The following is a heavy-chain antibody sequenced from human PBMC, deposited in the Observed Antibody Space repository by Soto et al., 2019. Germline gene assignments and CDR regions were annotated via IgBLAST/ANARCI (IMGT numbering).Heavy chain of an antibody. CDR2: ITGGGGGRT. D-gene: IGHD2-15*01. CDR3: PKQPASTRTFDY. V-gene: IGHV3-23*01. Sequence: GGSLRLSCAASGFTFTNYATNWVRQAPGKGLEWVSTITGGGGGRTNYADSVKGRFTISRDTSKNTLYLQMNSLRAEDTAVYYCPKQPASTRTFDYWGQGALVTVSS. J-gene: IGHJ4*02. CDR1: GFTFTNYA.